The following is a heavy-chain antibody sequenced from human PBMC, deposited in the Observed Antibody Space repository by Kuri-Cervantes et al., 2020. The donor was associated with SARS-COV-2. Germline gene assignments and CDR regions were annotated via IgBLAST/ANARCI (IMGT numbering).Heavy chain of an antibody. CDR1: GGSISSTSYY. Sequence: SETLSLTCTVSGGSISSTSYYWGWIRQSPGKGLEWIGSIYYSGSTYYNPSLKSRVTISVDTSKNQFSLKLSSVTAADTAVYYCASVAYYYGSGSYPQYYYYYYMDVWGKGTTVTVSS. J-gene: IGHJ6*03. CDR2: IYYSGST. CDR3: ASVAYYYGSGSYPQYYYYYYMDV. D-gene: IGHD3-10*01. V-gene: IGHV4-39*01.